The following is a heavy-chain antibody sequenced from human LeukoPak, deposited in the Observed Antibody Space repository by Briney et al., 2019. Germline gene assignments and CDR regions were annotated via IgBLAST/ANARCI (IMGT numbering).Heavy chain of an antibody. CDR1: GASITDNNYY. Sequence: SEALSLTCTVSGASITDNNYYWAWIRQPAGKGLEWIGEINHSGSTNYNPSLKSRVTISVDTSKNQFSLKLSSVTAADTAVYYCASVSPPFRFDPWGQGTLVTVSS. D-gene: IGHD2-21*01. J-gene: IGHJ5*02. V-gene: IGHV4-39*07. CDR2: INHSGST. CDR3: ASVSPPFRFDP.